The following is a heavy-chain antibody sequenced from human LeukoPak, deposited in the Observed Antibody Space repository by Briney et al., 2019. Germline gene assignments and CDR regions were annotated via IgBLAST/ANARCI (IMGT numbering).Heavy chain of an antibody. J-gene: IGHJ4*02. V-gene: IGHV1-46*01. Sequence: GESLKISCKGSGYTFTSYYMHWVRQAPGQGLEWMGIINPSGGSTSYAQKFQGRVTMTRDTSTSTVYMELSSLRSEDTAVYYCAILPARFLEWLQHGYWGQGTLVTVSS. CDR2: INPSGGST. CDR3: AILPARFLEWLQHGY. D-gene: IGHD3-3*01. CDR1: GYTFTSYY.